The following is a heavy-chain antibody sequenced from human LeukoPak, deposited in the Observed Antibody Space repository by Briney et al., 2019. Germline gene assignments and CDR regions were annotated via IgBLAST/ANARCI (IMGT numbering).Heavy chain of an antibody. J-gene: IGHJ4*02. CDR1: GGSISSSSYY. CDR2: IDYSGST. V-gene: IGHV4-39*01. D-gene: IGHD6-13*01. CDR3: ARHSSPLNYFDY. Sequence: SETLSLTCTVSGGSISSSSYYWGWIRQPPGKGLEWIGGIDYSGSTWYNPSLKSRVTIHVHTSKNQFSLKLSSVTAADTAVYYCARHSSPLNYFDYWGQGTLVTVSS.